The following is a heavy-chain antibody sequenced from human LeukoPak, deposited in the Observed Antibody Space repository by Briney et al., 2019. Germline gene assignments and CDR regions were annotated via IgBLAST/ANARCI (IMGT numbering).Heavy chain of an antibody. CDR2: IYYSGST. Sequence: SQTLSLTCTVSGGSISSGDYSWSWIRQPPGKGLEWIGFIYYSGSTYYNPSLKSRVTISIDTSKNQFSLKLSSVTAADTAVYYCARDRSSGWYGGHDYWGQGTLVTVSS. CDR3: ARDRSSGWYGGHDY. J-gene: IGHJ4*02. CDR1: GGSISSGDYS. D-gene: IGHD6-19*01. V-gene: IGHV4-30-4*08.